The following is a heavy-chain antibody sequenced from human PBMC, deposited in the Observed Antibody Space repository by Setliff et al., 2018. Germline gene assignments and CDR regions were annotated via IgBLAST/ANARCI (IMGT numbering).Heavy chain of an antibody. J-gene: IGHJ5*02. CDR3: ARGSRSGGKGGYNWFDP. CDR1: GYTFTSYD. D-gene: IGHD2-15*01. Sequence: GASVKVSCKASGYTFTSYDINWMRQATGQGLEWMGWMNPNSGHTGYAQKFQGRVTITRNTSISTTYMELSSLRSEDTAVYYCARGSRSGGKGGYNWFDPWGQGTLVTVSS. CDR2: MNPNSGHT. V-gene: IGHV1-8*03.